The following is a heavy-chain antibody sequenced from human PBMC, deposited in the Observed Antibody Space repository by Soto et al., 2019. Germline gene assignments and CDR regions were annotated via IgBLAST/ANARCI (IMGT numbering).Heavy chain of an antibody. Sequence: SLRISCAASGFTISSDAMTWVLQAPGKGLEWVAAISDRGDTTHYADSVKGRFTISRGTSKNTLYLQMNSLRAEDTAVYYCAKDKPGTTSFDYWGRGTLVTVSS. CDR1: GFTISSDA. CDR3: AKDKPGTTSFDY. J-gene: IGHJ4*02. D-gene: IGHD1-1*01. CDR2: ISDRGDTT. V-gene: IGHV3-23*01.